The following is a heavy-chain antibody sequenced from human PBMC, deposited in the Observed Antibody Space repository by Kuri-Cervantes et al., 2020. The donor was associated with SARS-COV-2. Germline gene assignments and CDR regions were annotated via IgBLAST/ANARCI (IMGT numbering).Heavy chain of an antibody. D-gene: IGHD4-11*01. CDR3: AREGHDYSNLRTPYYYYYYMDV. Sequence: GESLKISCAASGFTFSSYAMHWVRQAPGKGLEWVAVISYDGSNKYYADSVKGRFTISRDNSKNSLYLQMNSLRAEDTAVYYCAREGHDYSNLRTPYYYYYYMDVWGKGTTVTVSS. CDR2: ISYDGSNK. CDR1: GFTFSSYA. J-gene: IGHJ6*03. V-gene: IGHV3-30-3*01.